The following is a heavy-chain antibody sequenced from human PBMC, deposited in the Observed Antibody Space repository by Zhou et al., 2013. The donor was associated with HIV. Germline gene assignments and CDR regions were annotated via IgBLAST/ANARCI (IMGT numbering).Heavy chain of an antibody. Sequence: QVQLVQSGAEVKKPGASVKVSCKASGYTFTDYYMHWVRQAPGQGLEWMGWINPNSGGTNYAQKFQGRVTMTRDTSISTAYMELSRLTSDDTAVYYCARERRYYGSGTWRAFDMGPRDSGHRLF. CDR2: INPNSGGT. J-gene: IGHJ3*02. D-gene: IGHD3-10*01. V-gene: IGHV1-2*02. CDR1: GYTFTDYY. CDR3: ARERRYYGSGTWRAFD.